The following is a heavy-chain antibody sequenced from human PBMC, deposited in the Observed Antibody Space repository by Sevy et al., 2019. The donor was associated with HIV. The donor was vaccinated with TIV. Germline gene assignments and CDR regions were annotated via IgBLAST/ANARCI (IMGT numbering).Heavy chain of an antibody. CDR2: IYSGGNT. J-gene: IGHJ4*02. V-gene: IGHV3-53*01. Sequence: GGSLRLSCATSGFTVSSYYMSWVRQAPGKGLEWVSLIYSGGNTYYADSVKGRFTISGDNYKNTQFLQMNSRGAEDTAVYYCAGGLFGTSGYWGQGTLVTVSS. CDR1: GFTVSSYY. CDR3: AGGLFGTSGY. D-gene: IGHD3-3*01.